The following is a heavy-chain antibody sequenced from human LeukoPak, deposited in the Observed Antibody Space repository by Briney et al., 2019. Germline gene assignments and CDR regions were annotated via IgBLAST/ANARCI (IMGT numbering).Heavy chain of an antibody. CDR3: SSHNVYDNNGDGRYYFDY. V-gene: IGHV4-38-2*01. CDR1: DYSISSGYH. J-gene: IGHJ4*02. CDR2: MSHSGST. Sequence: PSETLSLTCAVSDYSISSGYHWACIRQSPGKELEWMGSMSHSGSTYYNPSLKSRVTISVDTSKNQFSVKLSSVSAVDTAVNYCSSHNVYDNNGDGRYYFDYWGQGTLVTVSS. D-gene: IGHD3-22*01.